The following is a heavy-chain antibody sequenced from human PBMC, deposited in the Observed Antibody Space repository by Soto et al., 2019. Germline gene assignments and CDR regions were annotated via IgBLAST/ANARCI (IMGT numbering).Heavy chain of an antibody. V-gene: IGHV4-59*12. CDR1: GGSFSPNY. CDR3: ARKQYNSPWGFGI. CDR2: IYYSGTS. D-gene: IGHD1-20*01. J-gene: IGHJ3*02. Sequence: PSETLSLTCTMSGGSFSPNYWSWIRQPPGKALELVGYIYYSGTSNYNPSLKSRVTISVDKSKNQFSLKLNSVTAADTAVYYCARKQYNSPWGFGIWGQGTMVTVSS.